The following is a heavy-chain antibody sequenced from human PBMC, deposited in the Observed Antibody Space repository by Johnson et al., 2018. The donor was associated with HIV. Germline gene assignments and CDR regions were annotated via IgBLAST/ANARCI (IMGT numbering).Heavy chain of an antibody. V-gene: IGHV3-30*14. CDR2: ISYDGSNK. Sequence: QVQLVESGGGVVQPRRSLRLSCAASGFTFSSYAMHWVRQAPGKGLEWVAVISYDGSNKYYADSVKGRFTISRDNSKNTLYLQMNSLRAEDTAVYYCTTAVDGAPDAFDIWGQGTMVTVSS. J-gene: IGHJ3*02. CDR1: GFTFSSYA. D-gene: IGHD2-15*01. CDR3: TTAVDGAPDAFDI.